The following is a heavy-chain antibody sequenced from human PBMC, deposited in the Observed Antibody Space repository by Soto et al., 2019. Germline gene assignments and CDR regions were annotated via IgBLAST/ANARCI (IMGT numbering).Heavy chain of an antibody. Sequence: SCGASGFTFRNYAVTWVRQAPGKGLEWVSTISGSSDSTYYADSVKGRFTISRDNSKNTLYLRMNSLRVEDTAVYYCAKDREQWGAFGIWGQGTMVTVSS. CDR2: ISGSSDST. J-gene: IGHJ3*02. V-gene: IGHV3-23*01. D-gene: IGHD2-8*01. CDR1: GFTFRNYA. CDR3: AKDREQWGAFGI.